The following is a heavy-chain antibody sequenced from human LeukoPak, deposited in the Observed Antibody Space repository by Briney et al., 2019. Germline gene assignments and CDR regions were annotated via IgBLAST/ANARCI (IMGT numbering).Heavy chain of an antibody. CDR2: INHSGST. J-gene: IGHJ5*02. V-gene: IGHV4-34*01. Sequence: SETLSLTCAVYGGSFSGYYWSWIRQPPGKGLEWIGEINHSGSTNYNPSLKSRVTLSVDTSNNHFSLKLRSVTAADTAVYYCARHNYYHFWSTLNWFDPWGQGTLVTVSS. CDR3: ARHNYYHFWSTLNWFDP. CDR1: GGSFSGYY. D-gene: IGHD3-3*01.